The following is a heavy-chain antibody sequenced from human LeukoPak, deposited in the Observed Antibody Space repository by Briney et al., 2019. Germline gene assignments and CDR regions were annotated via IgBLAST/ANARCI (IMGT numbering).Heavy chain of an antibody. D-gene: IGHD4-17*01. CDR2: ISSSSSYI. CDR3: ARDYESYGEVYNWFDP. J-gene: IGHJ5*02. Sequence: GGSLRLSCAASGFTFSSYSMNWVRQAPGKGLEWVSSISSSSSYIYYADSVKGRFTISRDNAKNSLYLQMNSLRAEDTAVYYCARDYESYGEVYNWFDPWGQGTLVTVSS. CDR1: GFTFSSYS. V-gene: IGHV3-21*01.